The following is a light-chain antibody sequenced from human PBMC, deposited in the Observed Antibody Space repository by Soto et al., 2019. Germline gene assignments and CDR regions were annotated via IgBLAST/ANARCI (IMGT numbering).Light chain of an antibody. Sequence: QPVLTQPPSVSGAPGQGVTISCTGSSSNIGAGYDVHWYQQVSGAAPKLLMYANGNRPSGVPDRFSGSKSDTSVSLAITGLQAEDEADYYCQSYDNSLSAWVFGGGDQAHRP. CDR3: QSYDNSLSAWV. CDR1: SSNIGAGYD. V-gene: IGLV1-40*01. J-gene: IGLJ3*02. CDR2: ANG.